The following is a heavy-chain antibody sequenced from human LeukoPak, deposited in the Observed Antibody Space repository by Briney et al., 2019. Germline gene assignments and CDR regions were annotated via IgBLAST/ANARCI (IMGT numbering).Heavy chain of an antibody. D-gene: IGHD1-26*01. CDR2: IYYSGST. CDR1: GGSLSSYY. CDR3: ARLSGSYYFDY. J-gene: IGHJ4*02. V-gene: IGHV4-59*08. Sequence: SETLSLTCTVSGGSLSSYYWSWIRQPPGKGLEWIGYIYYSGSTNYNPSLKSRVTISVDTSKNQFSLKLSSVTAADTAVYYCARLSGSYYFDYWGQGTLVTVSS.